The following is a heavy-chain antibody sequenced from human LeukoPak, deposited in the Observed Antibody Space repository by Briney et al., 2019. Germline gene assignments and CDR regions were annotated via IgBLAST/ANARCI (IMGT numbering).Heavy chain of an antibody. D-gene: IGHD3-22*01. CDR1: GGSFSGYY. J-gene: IGHJ4*02. CDR2: LYTSGST. CDR3: ATDPGYYWGYFDY. V-gene: IGHV4-4*07. Sequence: SETLSLTCAVYGGSFSGYYWSWIRQPAGKGLEWIGRLYTSGSTNYNPSLKSRVIMSVDTSKNQFSLKLSSVTAADTAVYYCATDPGYYWGYFDYWGQGTLVTVSS.